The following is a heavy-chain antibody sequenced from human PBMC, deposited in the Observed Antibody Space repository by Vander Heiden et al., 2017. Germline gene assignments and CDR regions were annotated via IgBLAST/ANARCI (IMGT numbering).Heavy chain of an antibody. CDR1: GFTYGNYA. J-gene: IGHJ4*02. CDR3: AKGSTSSRPYYFDS. CDR2: ITGSGDDT. V-gene: IGHV3-23*01. D-gene: IGHD6-6*01. Sequence: EVQLLESGGGLVQPGGSLRLSCAASGFTYGNYAMAWVRQPPGKGLDWFSAITGSGDDTYYADSVKGRFTISRDNSKNTLYLHMDSLRAEDTAVYFCAKGSTSSRPYYFDSWGQGALVTVSS.